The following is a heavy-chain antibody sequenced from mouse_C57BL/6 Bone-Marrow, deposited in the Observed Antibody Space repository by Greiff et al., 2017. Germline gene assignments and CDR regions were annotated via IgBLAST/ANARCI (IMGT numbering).Heavy chain of an antibody. J-gene: IGHJ3*01. V-gene: IGHV1-69*01. CDR1: GYTFTSYW. Sequence: QVQLKQPGAELVMPGASVKLSCKASGYTFTSYWMHWVKQRPGQGLEWIGDIDPSDSYTNYNQKFKGKSTLTVDKSSSTAYMQLSSLTSEDSAVYYCARQFAYWGQGTLVTVSA. CDR3: ARQFAY. CDR2: IDPSDSYT.